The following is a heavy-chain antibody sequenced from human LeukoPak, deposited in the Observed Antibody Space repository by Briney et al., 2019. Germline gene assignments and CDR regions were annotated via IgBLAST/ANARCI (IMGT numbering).Heavy chain of an antibody. J-gene: IGHJ4*02. CDR1: GFTVRSYY. Sequence: GGSLRLSCAASGFTVRSYYMAWVRQAPGKGLEWVSVIYSGGDTYYADSVKGRFTISRDNSKNMIYLEMSSLKAEDTAVYYCARSRDGYNYDFDYWGQGTLVTVSS. D-gene: IGHD5-24*01. CDR2: IYSGGDT. V-gene: IGHV3-66*01. CDR3: ARSRDGYNYDFDY.